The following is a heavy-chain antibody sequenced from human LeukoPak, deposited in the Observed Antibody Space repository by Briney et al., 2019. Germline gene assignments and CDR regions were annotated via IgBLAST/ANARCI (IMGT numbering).Heavy chain of an antibody. Sequence: ASVKVSCKASGYTFTSYGISWVRQAPGQGLEWMGWISAYNGNTNYAQKFQGRVTMTRDMSTSTVYMELSSLRSEDTAVYYCARVGGIAAAGTLSKIGGSLDVWGKGTTVTVSS. D-gene: IGHD6-13*01. CDR2: ISAYNGNT. CDR1: GYTFTSYG. CDR3: ARVGGIAAAGTLSKIGGSLDV. V-gene: IGHV1-18*01. J-gene: IGHJ6*04.